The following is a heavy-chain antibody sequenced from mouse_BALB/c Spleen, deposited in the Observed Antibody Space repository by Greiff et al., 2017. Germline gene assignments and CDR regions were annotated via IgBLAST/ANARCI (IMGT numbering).Heavy chain of an antibody. Sequence: VQLQQSGPSLVKPSQTLSLTCSVTGDSITSGYWNWIRKFPGNKLEYMGYISYSGSTYYNPSLKSRISITRDTSKNQYYLQLNSVTTEDTATYYCARRAYYGNYGFAYWGQGTLVTVSA. CDR3: ARRAYYGNYGFAY. CDR2: ISYSGST. D-gene: IGHD2-10*01. V-gene: IGHV3-8*02. J-gene: IGHJ3*01. CDR1: GDSITSGY.